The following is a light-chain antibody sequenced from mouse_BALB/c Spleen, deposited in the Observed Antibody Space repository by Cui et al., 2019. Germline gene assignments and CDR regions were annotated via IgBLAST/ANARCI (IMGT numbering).Light chain of an antibody. CDR1: ENIYSN. CDR2: AAT. Sequence: DIQMTQSPASLSVSVGETVTITCRASENIYSNLAWYQQKQGKSPQLLVYAATNLADGVPSRFSGSGSGTQYSLKINSLQSEDFGSYYCQHFWGTPYMYTFGGGTKLEIK. V-gene: IGKV12-46*01. J-gene: IGKJ2*01. CDR3: QHFWGTPYMYT.